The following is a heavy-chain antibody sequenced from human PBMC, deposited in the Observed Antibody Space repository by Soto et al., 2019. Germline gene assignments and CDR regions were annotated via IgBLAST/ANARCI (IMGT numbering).Heavy chain of an antibody. CDR3: ARVGYDFWSGSSPGWFDP. D-gene: IGHD3-3*01. Sequence: SETLSLTCTVSGGSISSYYWSWIRQPPGKGLEWIGYIYYSGSTNYNPSLKSRVTISVDTSKNQFSLKLSSVTAADTAVYYCARVGYDFWSGSSPGWFDPWGQGTLVTVS. J-gene: IGHJ5*02. CDR2: IYYSGST. CDR1: GGSISSYY. V-gene: IGHV4-59*01.